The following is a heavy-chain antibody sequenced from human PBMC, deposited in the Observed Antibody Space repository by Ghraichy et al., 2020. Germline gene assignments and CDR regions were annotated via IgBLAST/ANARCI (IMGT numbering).Heavy chain of an antibody. CDR1: GGSFSGYY. CDR3: ARYSSGWSTAEYFQH. V-gene: IGHV4-34*01. CDR2: INHSGST. Sequence: SETLSLTCAVYGGSFSGYYWSWIRQPPGKGLEWIGEINHSGSTNYNPSLKSRVTISVDTSKNQFSLKLSSVTAADTAVYYCARYSSGWSTAEYFQHWGQGTLVTVSS. D-gene: IGHD6-19*01. J-gene: IGHJ1*01.